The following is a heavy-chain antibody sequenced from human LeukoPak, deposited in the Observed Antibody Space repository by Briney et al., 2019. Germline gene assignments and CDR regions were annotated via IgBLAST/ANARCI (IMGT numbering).Heavy chain of an antibody. J-gene: IGHJ5*02. CDR1: GGSISSSSYY. CDR2: IYYSGST. D-gene: IGHD3-22*01. Sequence: SETLSLTCTVSGGSISSSSYYWGWIRQPPGKGLEWIGSIYYSGSTYYNPSLKSRVTISVDTSKNQFSLKLSSVTAADTAVYYCARRGVVPRGWFDPWGQGTLVTVSS. CDR3: ARRGVVPRGWFDP. V-gene: IGHV4-39*07.